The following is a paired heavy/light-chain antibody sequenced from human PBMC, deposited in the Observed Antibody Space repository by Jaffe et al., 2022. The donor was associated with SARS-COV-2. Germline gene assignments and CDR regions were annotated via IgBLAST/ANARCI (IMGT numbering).Heavy chain of an antibody. CDR3: AREFRGRGRYHKFDY. CDR1: GYNFASYY. V-gene: IGHV5-51*01. Sequence: EVQLVQSGAEVKKPGESLKISCQISGYNFASYYIAWVRQVPGKGLEWMGIIYPGDSDTTYNPSFQGQVTISVDKSISTAYLQWSGLKASDTAIYFCAREFRGRGRYHKFDYWGQGTLVTVSS. CDR2: IYPGDSDT. J-gene: IGHJ4*02. D-gene: IGHD1-26*01.
Light chain of an antibody. CDR3: KQYDQLPYT. Sequence: DIQMTQSPSPLSASIGDKVTITCQASQDITFHLNWYQQKAGKAPQILVYDATNLEIGVPSRFSGSGSGTRFTLTINSLQPEDIATYYCKQYDQLPYTFGQGTKVDFK. J-gene: IGKJ2*01. V-gene: IGKV1-33*01. CDR1: QDITFH. CDR2: DAT.